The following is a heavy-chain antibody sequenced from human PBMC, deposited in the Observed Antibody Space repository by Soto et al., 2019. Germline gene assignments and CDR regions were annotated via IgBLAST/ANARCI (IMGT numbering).Heavy chain of an antibody. D-gene: IGHD3-22*01. CDR3: AKYSSYWDEDY. Sequence: EVQLLESGGGLVQPGGSLRLSCAASGFTFSSYAMTWVRQAPGEGLQWVSSISGSGESTFHADSVKGRFTISRDNYKNTLTLQMNSLRAEDTAIYYCAKYSSYWDEDYWGQGTLVTVSS. CDR2: ISGSGEST. CDR1: GFTFSSYA. V-gene: IGHV3-23*01. J-gene: IGHJ4*02.